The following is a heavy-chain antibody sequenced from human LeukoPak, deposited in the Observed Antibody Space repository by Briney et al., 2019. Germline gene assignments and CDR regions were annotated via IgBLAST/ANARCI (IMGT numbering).Heavy chain of an antibody. Sequence: PGRSLRLSCAASGFTFSSYGMHWVRQAPGKGLEWVAVISYDGSNKYYADSVKGRFTISRDNSKNMLYLQMNSLRAEDTAVYYCAYDSSGYYYPLFDYWGQGTLVTVSS. CDR3: AYDSSGYYYPLFDY. J-gene: IGHJ4*02. V-gene: IGHV3-30*18. D-gene: IGHD3-22*01. CDR2: ISYDGSNK. CDR1: GFTFSSYG.